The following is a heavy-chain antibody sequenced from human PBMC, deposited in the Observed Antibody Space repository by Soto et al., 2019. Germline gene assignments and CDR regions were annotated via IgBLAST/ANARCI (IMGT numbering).Heavy chain of an antibody. CDR2: IYSGGST. Sequence: GGSLRLSCAASGFTVSSNYMSWVRQAPGKGLEWVSVIYSGGSTYYADSVKGRFTISRDNSKNTPYLQMNSLRAEDTAVYYCARVRWGYFDYWGQGTLVTVSS. V-gene: IGHV3-66*01. J-gene: IGHJ4*02. CDR1: GFTVSSNY. D-gene: IGHD3-16*01. CDR3: ARVRWGYFDY.